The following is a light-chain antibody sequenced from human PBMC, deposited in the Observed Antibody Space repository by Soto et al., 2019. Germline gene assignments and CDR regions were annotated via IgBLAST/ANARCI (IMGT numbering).Light chain of an antibody. J-gene: IGKJ2*01. CDR2: AAS. Sequence: AIRMTQSPSSLSASTGDRVTITCRASQGISSYLAWYQQKPGKAPKLLIYAASTLQSGVPSRFSGSGSGTDFTLPISCLQSEDIATYYCQQYYSYPYTFGQGTKLEIK. CDR1: QGISSY. CDR3: QQYYSYPYT. V-gene: IGKV1-8*01.